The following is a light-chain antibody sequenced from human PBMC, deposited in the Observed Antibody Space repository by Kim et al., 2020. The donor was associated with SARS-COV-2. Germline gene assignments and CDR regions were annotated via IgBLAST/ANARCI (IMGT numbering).Light chain of an antibody. Sequence: GQSITISCTGTSSDVGGYNYVSWYQQHPGNAPNLMIYDVSNRPSGVSNRFSGSKSGNTASLTISGLQAEDEVDYYCSSYTSSSTLVFGGGTQLTVL. CDR2: DVS. CDR3: SSYTSSSTLV. J-gene: IGLJ2*01. V-gene: IGLV2-14*03. CDR1: SSDVGGYNY.